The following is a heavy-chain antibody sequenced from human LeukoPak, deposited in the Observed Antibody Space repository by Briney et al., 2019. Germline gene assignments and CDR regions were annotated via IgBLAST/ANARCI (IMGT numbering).Heavy chain of an antibody. CDR2: IYYSGAN. CDR3: VRVRGYWLVRGYLDY. Sequence: SETLSLTCTVSGGSMSSSSYYWGWTRQSPGKGLEWIGSIYYSGANHYNPSLKSRVTMSVDTSKNQFSVKLTSVTATDTAVYYCVRVRGYWLVRGYLDYWGHGTQVTVSS. J-gene: IGHJ4*01. V-gene: IGHV4-39*02. D-gene: IGHD6-19*01. CDR1: GGSMSSSSYY.